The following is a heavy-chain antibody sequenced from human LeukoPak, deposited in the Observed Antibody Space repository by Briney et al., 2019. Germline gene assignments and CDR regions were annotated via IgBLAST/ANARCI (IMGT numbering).Heavy chain of an antibody. Sequence: GGSLRLSCAASGFTFSGYWMHWVRRAPGKGLEWVSAISGSGGSTYSADSVKGRFTISRDKSKNTLYLQMNSLRAEDTAVYYCAKGRFLEWLASFDYWGQGTLVTVSS. J-gene: IGHJ4*02. D-gene: IGHD3-3*01. CDR2: ISGSGGST. CDR1: GFTFSGYW. CDR3: AKGRFLEWLASFDY. V-gene: IGHV3-23*01.